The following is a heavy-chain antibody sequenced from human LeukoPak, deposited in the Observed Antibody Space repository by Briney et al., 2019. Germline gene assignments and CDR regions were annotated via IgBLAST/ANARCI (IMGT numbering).Heavy chain of an antibody. V-gene: IGHV3-7*03. D-gene: IGHD3-10*01. Sequence: GGSLRLSCAASGFTFTNFWMSWVRQAPGKGLEWVANIKQGGGEKYYVDSVEGRFTISRDNAKNSLYLQMNSLRAEDTAVYYCARESVSRGFDYWGQGTLVTVSS. J-gene: IGHJ4*02. CDR3: ARESVSRGFDY. CDR2: IKQGGGEK. CDR1: GFTFTNFW.